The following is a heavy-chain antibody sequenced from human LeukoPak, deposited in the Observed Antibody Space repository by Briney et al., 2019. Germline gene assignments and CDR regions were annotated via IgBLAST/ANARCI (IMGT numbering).Heavy chain of an antibody. J-gene: IGHJ4*02. CDR1: GHSFTNYW. D-gene: IGHD5-12*01. V-gene: IGHV5-51*01. CDR3: ASGGYGTFDS. Sequence: GESLKISCKGYGHSFTNYWIGWVRQMPGKGLEWMGIIYPGDSDTRYSPSFHGQVIISADKSISTAYLQWNSLKASDTAMYYCASGGYGTFDSWGQGTLVTVSS. CDR2: IYPGDSDT.